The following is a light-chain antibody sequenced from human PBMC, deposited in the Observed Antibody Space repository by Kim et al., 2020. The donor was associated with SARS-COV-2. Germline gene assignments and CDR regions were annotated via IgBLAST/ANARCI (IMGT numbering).Light chain of an antibody. CDR2: DAS. CDR3: QQYKSYSRT. V-gene: IGKV1-16*01. Sequence: ASVGDRVTITCRANETIKNKLAWYQQIPGKAPKSLIFDASNLQGGVPARFSGRGSGTEFTLTIISLQPEDFGTYYCQQYKSYSRTFGQGTRLEIK. CDR1: ETIKNK. J-gene: IGKJ5*01.